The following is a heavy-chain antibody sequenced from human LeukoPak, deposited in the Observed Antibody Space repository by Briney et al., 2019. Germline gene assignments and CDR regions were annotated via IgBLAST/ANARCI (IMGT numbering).Heavy chain of an antibody. CDR2: INHSGST. V-gene: IGHV4-34*01. CDR3: ARKMIAYNWFDP. J-gene: IGHJ5*02. D-gene: IGHD3-22*01. Sequence: SETLSLTCAVYGGSFSGYYWSWIRQPPGKGLEWIGEINHSGSTNYNPSLKSRVTISVDTSKNQFSLKLSSVTAADTAAYYCARKMIAYNWFDPWGQGTLVTVSS. CDR1: GGSFSGYY.